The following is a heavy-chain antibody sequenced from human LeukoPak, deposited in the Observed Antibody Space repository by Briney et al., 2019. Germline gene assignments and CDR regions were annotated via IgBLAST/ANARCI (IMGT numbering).Heavy chain of an antibody. Sequence: SSVKVSCKASRGSLSGYSIRWVRQAPGQGLEWMGRIIPMVGVTKYAQKFQGRLTITADKSTNTAYMELTRLTSEDTAVYYCARRVPLVNWGQGTLVTVSS. CDR2: IIPMVGVT. J-gene: IGHJ4*02. D-gene: IGHD1-26*01. CDR1: RGSLSGYS. CDR3: ARRVPLVN. V-gene: IGHV1-69*02.